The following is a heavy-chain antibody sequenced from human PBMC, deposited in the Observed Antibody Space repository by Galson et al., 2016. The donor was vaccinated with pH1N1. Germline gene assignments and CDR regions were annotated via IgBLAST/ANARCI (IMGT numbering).Heavy chain of an antibody. CDR2: INTGHGNT. Sequence: SVKVSCKASGYTFTSNAIHWVRQAPGQRLEWMGWINTGHGNTKYSQNFQGRVTITRDTSASTAYMELSSLRSEDTAVYYCAKRTGRHFDYWGQGTLVTVSS. CDR1: GYTFTSNA. V-gene: IGHV1-3*04. J-gene: IGHJ4*02. CDR3: AKRTGRHFDY. D-gene: IGHD1/OR15-1a*01.